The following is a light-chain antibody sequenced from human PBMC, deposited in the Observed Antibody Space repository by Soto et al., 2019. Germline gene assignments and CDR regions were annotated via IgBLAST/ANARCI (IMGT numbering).Light chain of an antibody. V-gene: IGLV2-14*01. J-gene: IGLJ3*02. Sequence: QSALTQPASVSGSPGQSIPISCTGTSSDVGGYNYVSWYQQHPGKAPKLMIYEVSNRPSRVSNRFSGSKSGNTASLTISGLQAEDEADYYCSSYTSSSRGVFGGGTKVTVL. CDR3: SSYTSSSRGV. CDR1: SSDVGGYNY. CDR2: EVS.